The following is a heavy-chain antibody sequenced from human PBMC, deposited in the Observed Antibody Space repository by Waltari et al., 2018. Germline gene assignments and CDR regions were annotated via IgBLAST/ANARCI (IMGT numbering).Heavy chain of an antibody. V-gene: IGHV4-31*03. CDR1: GGSISSGGYY. D-gene: IGHD3-22*01. Sequence: QVQLQESGPGLVKPSQTLSLTCTVSGGSISSGGYYWSWIRQHQGKGLEWIGYIYHSGSTYYIPSLKSRVTISVDRSKNQFSLKLSSVTAADTAVYYCARGYYDSSGYYYDLSWFDPWGQGTLVTVSS. CDR3: ARGYYDSSGYYYDLSWFDP. CDR2: IYHSGST. J-gene: IGHJ5*02.